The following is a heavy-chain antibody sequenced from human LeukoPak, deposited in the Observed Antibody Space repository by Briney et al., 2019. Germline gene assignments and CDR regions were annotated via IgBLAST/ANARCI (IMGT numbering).Heavy chain of an antibody. D-gene: IGHD6-13*01. V-gene: IGHV4-61*02. CDR3: ARGRDSSPGILFDY. Sequence: PSQTLSLTCTVSGSSISSDSYYWSWIRQPAGKGLEWIGRYYTSGSTSYNPSLKSRVSISVDKSKNQFSLRLSSVTAADTAVYYCARGRDSSPGILFDYWGQGTLVTVSS. CDR2: YYTSGST. J-gene: IGHJ4*02. CDR1: GSSISSDSYY.